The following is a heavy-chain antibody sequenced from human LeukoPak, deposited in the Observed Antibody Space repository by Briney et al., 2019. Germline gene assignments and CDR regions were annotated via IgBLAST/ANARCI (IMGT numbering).Heavy chain of an antibody. V-gene: IGHV4-34*01. Sequence: PSETLSLTCAVYGGSFSGYFWRWIRQPPGKGLEWIGEINHSGSTNYSPSLKSRVTISVDPSKNQFSLKLSSVTAADTAEYYCARGGSSSWDPHDYWGQGTLVTVSS. CDR1: GGSFSGYF. D-gene: IGHD6-13*01. CDR3: ARGGSSSWDPHDY. CDR2: INHSGST. J-gene: IGHJ4*02.